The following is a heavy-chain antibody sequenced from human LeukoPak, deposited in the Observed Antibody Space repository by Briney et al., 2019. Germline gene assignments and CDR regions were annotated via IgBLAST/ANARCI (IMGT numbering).Heavy chain of an antibody. V-gene: IGHV3-9*01. J-gene: IGHJ4*02. D-gene: IGHD6-19*01. CDR3: AKAKAVAGITTDY. CDR2: ISWSSGSI. Sequence: GRSLRLSCAASGFTFDDYAMHWVRQAPGKGLEWVSGISWSSGSIGYADSVKGRFTISRDNAKNSLYLQMNSLRAEDTALYYCAKAKAVAGITTDYWGQGTLVTVSS. CDR1: GFTFDDYA.